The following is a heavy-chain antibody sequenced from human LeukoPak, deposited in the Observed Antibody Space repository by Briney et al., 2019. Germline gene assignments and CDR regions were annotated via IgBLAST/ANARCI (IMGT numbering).Heavy chain of an antibody. V-gene: IGHV4-38-2*01. Sequence: PSETLSLSCAVSGYSINSGYCWGWIRQPPGKGLEWIGGIDHSGNTHYNPSLKNRVTVSADTSKNEFSLKLSSMTATDTAVYYCARVPHSVEGSMKAVFIHYFDYWGQGSLATVSS. CDR2: IDHSGNT. CDR3: ARVPHSVEGSMKAVFIHYFDY. D-gene: IGHD3-22*01. CDR1: GYSINSGYC. J-gene: IGHJ4*02.